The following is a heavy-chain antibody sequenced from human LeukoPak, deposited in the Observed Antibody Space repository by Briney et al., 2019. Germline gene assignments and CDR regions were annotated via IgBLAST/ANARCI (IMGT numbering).Heavy chain of an antibody. J-gene: IGHJ4*02. V-gene: IGHV4-30-4*01. CDR1: GGSISSGDYY. CDR2: IYYSGST. D-gene: IGHD3-22*01. CDR3: ARVNAYYDSSGYAIDY. Sequence: SETLSLTCTVSGGSISSGDYYWSWIRQPPGKGLEWIGYIYYSGSTYYNPSLKSRVTISVDTSKNQFPLKLSSVTAADTAVYYCARVNAYYDSSGYAIDYWGQGTLVTVSS.